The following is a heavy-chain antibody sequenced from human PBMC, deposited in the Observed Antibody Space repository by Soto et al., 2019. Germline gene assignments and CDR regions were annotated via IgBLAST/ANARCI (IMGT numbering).Heavy chain of an antibody. V-gene: IGHV1-24*01. Sequence: GASVKVSWKDSGYSLTYISMHWVRQAHGKGLEWMGGFDPEDDETIYAQKFQGRLTMTEDTSTDTAYMELSGLRSEDTAVYYCATESSWYNWFDPWGQRTLVTVSS. CDR2: FDPEDDET. CDR3: ATESSWYNWFDP. CDR1: GYSLTYIS. D-gene: IGHD6-19*01. J-gene: IGHJ5*02.